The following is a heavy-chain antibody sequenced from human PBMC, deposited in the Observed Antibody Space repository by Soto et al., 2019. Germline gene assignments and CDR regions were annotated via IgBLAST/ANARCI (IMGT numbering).Heavy chain of an antibody. CDR3: EKLEDSGYAHGYFDY. V-gene: IGHV4-34*01. CDR2: INHSGST. CDR1: GGSFSGYY. D-gene: IGHD5-12*01. J-gene: IGHJ4*02. Sequence: SETLSLTFAVFGGSFSGYYWSCLRQPPGKGLEWIGEINHSGSTNYNPSLKSRVTISVDTSKNQFSLKLSSGTAADTAVYYCEKLEDSGYAHGYFDYWGQGTLVTVSS.